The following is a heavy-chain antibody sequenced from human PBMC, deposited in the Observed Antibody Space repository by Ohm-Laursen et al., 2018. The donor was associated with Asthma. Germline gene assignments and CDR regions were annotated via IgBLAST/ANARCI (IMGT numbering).Heavy chain of an antibody. Sequence: SLRLSCSASGFTFSDYFMHWVRQGPGEGLVWISHIFPDGRRTNYADSVKGRFTISRDDAKNTLYLQMNRLRADDTAVYYCARGNLEGLHWGQGTLVTVSS. D-gene: IGHD5-24*01. CDR1: GFTFSDYF. CDR3: ARGNLEGLH. CDR2: IFPDGRRT. V-gene: IGHV3-74*01. J-gene: IGHJ4*02.